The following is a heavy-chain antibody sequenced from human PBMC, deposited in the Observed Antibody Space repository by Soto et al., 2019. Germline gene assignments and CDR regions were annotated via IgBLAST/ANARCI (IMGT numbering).Heavy chain of an antibody. Sequence: QLQLQESGPGLVKPSETLSLTCTVSGGSISSSSYYWGWIRQPPGKGLEWIGSIDYSGSTYYNPSLKSRVTISVDTSKNQFSLKLSSVPAADTAVYYCARHVTADTAGAFFQHWGQGTLVTVSS. D-gene: IGHD3-16*01. V-gene: IGHV4-39*01. J-gene: IGHJ1*01. CDR3: ARHVTADTAGAFFQH. CDR1: GGSISSSSYY. CDR2: IDYSGST.